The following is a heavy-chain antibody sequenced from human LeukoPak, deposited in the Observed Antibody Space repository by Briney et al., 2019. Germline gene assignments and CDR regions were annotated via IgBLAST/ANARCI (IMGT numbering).Heavy chain of an antibody. CDR2: ISSSSSYM. CDR1: GFTFSSYS. CDR3: ARDYGSGSYSYFDY. D-gene: IGHD3-10*01. V-gene: IGHV3-21*01. Sequence: GGSLRLSCAASGFTFSSYSMNWVRQAPGKGLEWVSSISSSSSYMYYADSVKGRFTISRDNAKNSLYLQMNSLRAEDTAVYYCARDYGSGSYSYFDYWGQGTLVTVSS. J-gene: IGHJ4*02.